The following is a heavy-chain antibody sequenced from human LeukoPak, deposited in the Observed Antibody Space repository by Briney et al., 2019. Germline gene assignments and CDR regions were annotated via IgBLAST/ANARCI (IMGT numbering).Heavy chain of an antibody. V-gene: IGHV1-8*02. CDR1: GYTFTSYG. D-gene: IGHD3-22*01. J-gene: IGHJ4*02. CDR3: ARAPGLVSYYDSSGYYYSGDFDY. Sequence: ASVKVSCKASGYTFTSYGINWVRQATGQGLEWMGWMNPNSGNTGYAQRFQGRVTMTRNTSISTAYMEVSSLRSEDTAVYYCARAPGLVSYYDSSGYYYSGDFDYWGQGTLVTVSS. CDR2: MNPNSGNT.